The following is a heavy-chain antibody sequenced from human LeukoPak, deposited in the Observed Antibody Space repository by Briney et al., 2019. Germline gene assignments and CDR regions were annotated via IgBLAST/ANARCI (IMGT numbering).Heavy chain of an antibody. Sequence: SETLSLTCAVYGGSFSGYYWSWIRQVPGKGLEWIGEINHSGSTNYNPSLKSRVTISVDTSKNQFSLKLSSVTAADTAVYYCARELGARPPHWFDPWGLGTLVTVSS. J-gene: IGHJ5*02. V-gene: IGHV4-34*01. D-gene: IGHD6-6*01. CDR3: ARELGARPPHWFDP. CDR1: GGSFSGYY. CDR2: INHSGST.